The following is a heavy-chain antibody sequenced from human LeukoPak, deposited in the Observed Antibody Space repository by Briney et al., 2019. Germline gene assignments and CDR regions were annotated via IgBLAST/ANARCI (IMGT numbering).Heavy chain of an antibody. J-gene: IGHJ4*02. D-gene: IGHD3-10*01. Sequence: SETLSLICSVSGGSIVSENYYWSWIRQPLGKGLEWIAYMHYSGSAYYNPSLKSRVSMSVDTSKNQFSLKVRSVTAADTAVYYCARRSGRSASFGDWGQGTLVTVSS. CDR1: GGSIVSENYY. V-gene: IGHV4-30-4*08. CDR2: MHYSGSA. CDR3: ARRSGRSASFGD.